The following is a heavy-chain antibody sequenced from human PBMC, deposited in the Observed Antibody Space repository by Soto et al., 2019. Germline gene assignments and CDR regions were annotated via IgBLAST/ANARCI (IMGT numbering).Heavy chain of an antibody. V-gene: IGHV4-30-2*01. D-gene: IGHD3-3*01. CDR2: IYHSGST. CDR3: AGAGEYDFWSCYLDC. Sequence: QLQLQESGSGLVTPSQTLSLTCAVSGGSISSGGYSWICIRQPPGKGLEWLGYIYHSGSTYYHPSLKRRVTRSGDWSRNQCSLKLSSVTAADTAGYYCAGAGEYDFWSCYLDCCGKGTLVTVSS. J-gene: IGHJ4*02. CDR1: GGSISSGGYS.